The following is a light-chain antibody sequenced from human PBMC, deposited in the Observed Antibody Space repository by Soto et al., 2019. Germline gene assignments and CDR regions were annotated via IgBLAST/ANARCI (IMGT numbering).Light chain of an antibody. CDR2: GAS. CDR3: QQYGSSRT. J-gene: IGKJ1*01. V-gene: IGKV3-20*01. CDR1: QSVTNNY. Sequence: PEKRATLSCWASQSVTNNYLAWYQQRPGLAPRLLIYGASTRTAGIPDRFTGSGSGTDSTLTISRLEPEDFAVYYCQQYGSSRTFGLGTKV.